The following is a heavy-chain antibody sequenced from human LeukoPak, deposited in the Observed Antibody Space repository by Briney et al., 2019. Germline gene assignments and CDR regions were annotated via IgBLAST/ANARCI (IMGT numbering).Heavy chain of an antibody. V-gene: IGHV4-34*01. D-gene: IGHD3-3*01. CDR2: INHSGST. CDR1: GGSFSGYY. CDR3: ARAYQGFWSGYPLDY. J-gene: IGHJ4*02. Sequence: SETLSLTCAVYGGSFSGYYWSWIRQPRGKWLEWIGEINHSGSTNYNPSLKSRVTISVDTSKNQFSLKLSSVTAADTAVYYCARAYQGFWSGYPLDYWGQGTLVTVSS.